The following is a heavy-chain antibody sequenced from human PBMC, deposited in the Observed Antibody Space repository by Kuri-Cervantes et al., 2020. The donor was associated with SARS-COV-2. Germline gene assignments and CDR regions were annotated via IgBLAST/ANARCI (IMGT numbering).Heavy chain of an antibody. CDR2: ISSSSSYI. Sequence: GGSLRLSCAASGFTFSSYSMNWVRQAPGKGLEWVSSISSSSSYIYYADSVKGRFTISRDNAKNPLYLQMNSLRAEDTAVYYCARGGIVGATSRRGGYYYYYMDVWGKGTTVTVSS. D-gene: IGHD1-26*01. J-gene: IGHJ6*03. V-gene: IGHV3-21*01. CDR1: GFTFSSYS. CDR3: ARGGIVGATSRRGGYYYYYMDV.